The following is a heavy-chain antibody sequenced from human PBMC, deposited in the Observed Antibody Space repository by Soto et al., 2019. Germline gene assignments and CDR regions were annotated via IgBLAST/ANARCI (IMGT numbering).Heavy chain of an antibody. D-gene: IGHD1-20*01. CDR1: GFTFSSYG. CDR2: IWYDGSNK. Sequence: QVQLVESGGGVVQPGRSLRLSCAASGFTFSSYGMHWVRQAPGKGLEWVAVIWYDGSNKYYADSVKGRFTISRDNSKNTLYLQMNSLRAEDTAVYYCARDHNWNPTYYSDYWGQGTLVTVSS. V-gene: IGHV3-33*01. CDR3: ARDHNWNPTYYSDY. J-gene: IGHJ4*02.